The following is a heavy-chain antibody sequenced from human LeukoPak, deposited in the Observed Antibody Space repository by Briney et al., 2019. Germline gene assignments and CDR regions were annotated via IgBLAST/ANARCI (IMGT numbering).Heavy chain of an antibody. Sequence: TSETPSLTCAVSGGSISSSDWWSWVRQPPGRGLEWIGYIWRSDHTNYNPSLKSRVTMSLDKSKNQFSLKLSSVTAADTAIYYCARDPHCSSTNCPFDLWGQGTLVIVSS. J-gene: IGHJ4*02. D-gene: IGHD2-2*01. V-gene: IGHV4-4*02. CDR3: ARDPHCSSTNCPFDL. CDR2: IWRSDHT. CDR1: GGSISSSDW.